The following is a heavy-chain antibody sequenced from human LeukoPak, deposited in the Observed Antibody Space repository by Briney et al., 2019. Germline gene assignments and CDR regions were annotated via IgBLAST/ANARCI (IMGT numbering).Heavy chain of an antibody. V-gene: IGHV1-2*02. J-gene: IGHJ3*01. CDR3: ARRYDSRGPVTFDF. Sequence: ASVKVSCKASGYTFTDHTIHWVRQAPGQGLEWMGWINPNIGTTNYAKRFQGRLTVTRDTSINTAFMELSSLNPDDAAVFYCARRYDSRGPVTFDFWGQGTLVTVSS. D-gene: IGHD3-22*01. CDR2: INPNIGTT. CDR1: GYTFTDHT.